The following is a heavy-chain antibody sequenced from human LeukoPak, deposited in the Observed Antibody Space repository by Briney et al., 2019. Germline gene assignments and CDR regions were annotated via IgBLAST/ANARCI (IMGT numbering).Heavy chain of an antibody. J-gene: IGHJ4*02. V-gene: IGHV3-7*01. D-gene: IGHD3-10*01. CDR1: GFTFSSYW. CDR2: IKRDGSDK. Sequence: GGSLRLSCAASGFTFSSYWMSWVRQAPGKGLEWVANIKRDGSDKYYVGSVEGRFTISRDNAKNSLYLQMNSLRAEDTAVYYCARDRELLWFGTNDYWGQGTLVTVSS. CDR3: ARDRELLWFGTNDY.